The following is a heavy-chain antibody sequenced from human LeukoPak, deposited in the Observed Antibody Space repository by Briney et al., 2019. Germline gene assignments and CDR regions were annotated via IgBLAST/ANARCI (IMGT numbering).Heavy chain of an antibody. CDR1: GYSFTSYW. CDR2: IDPSDSYT. V-gene: IGHV5-10-1*01. D-gene: IGHD6-13*01. J-gene: IGHJ6*02. CDR3: ARRPIAAAGKGGMDV. Sequence: GESLKISCKGSGYSFTSYWISWVRQMPGKGLEWMGRIDPSDSYTNYSPSFQGHVTISADKSISTAYLQWSSLKASDTAMYYCARRPIAAAGKGGMDVWGQGTTVTVSS.